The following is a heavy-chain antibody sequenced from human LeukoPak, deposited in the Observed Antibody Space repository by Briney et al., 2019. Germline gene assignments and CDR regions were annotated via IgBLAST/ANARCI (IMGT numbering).Heavy chain of an antibody. CDR2: ISSSGRTI. CDR1: GFTFSSYE. Sequence: GGSLRLSCAASGFTFSSYEMNWVRQAPGKGVEGVSYISSSGRTIYYADSVKGRFTISREKDKKSLYMQMNSLRAEDTAVYYCARGGFGSGWYGPNSFDPWGQGTLVTVSS. V-gene: IGHV3-48*03. CDR3: ARGGFGSGWYGPNSFDP. J-gene: IGHJ5*02. D-gene: IGHD6-19*01.